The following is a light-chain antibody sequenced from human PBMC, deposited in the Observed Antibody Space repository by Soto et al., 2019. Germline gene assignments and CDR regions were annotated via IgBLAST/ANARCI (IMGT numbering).Light chain of an antibody. CDR3: NSYAGSNNWV. Sequence: ALTQPASVSGSPGQSITISCTGTSSDVGGYNYVSWYQQHPGKAPKLMIYEVSKRPSGVPDRFSGSKSGNTASLTVSGLQAEDEADYYCNSYAGSNNWVFGGGTKVTVL. J-gene: IGLJ3*02. CDR1: SSDVGGYNY. V-gene: IGLV2-8*01. CDR2: EVS.